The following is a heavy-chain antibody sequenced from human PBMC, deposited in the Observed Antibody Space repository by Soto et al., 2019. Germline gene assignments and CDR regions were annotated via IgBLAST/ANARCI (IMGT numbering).Heavy chain of an antibody. J-gene: IGHJ5*02. CDR3: ARGISKYSSWYEPHNWFDA. D-gene: IGHD6-13*01. V-gene: IGHV4-30-4*01. CDR2: LYFNGGT. Sequence: SETLSLTCNVSGGALNSPDYYWTWIRQSPGKGLEWIGYLYFNGGTQYNPSLRTPISMSLDTSKKHFSLKMRSVTGADTAVYYCARGISKYSSWYEPHNWFDAWGQGALVTVSS. CDR1: GGALNSPDYY.